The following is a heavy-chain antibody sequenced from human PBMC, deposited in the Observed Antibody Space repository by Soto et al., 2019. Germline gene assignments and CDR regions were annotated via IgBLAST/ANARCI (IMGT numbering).Heavy chain of an antibody. CDR2: IYYSGST. D-gene: IGHD6-13*01. V-gene: IGHV4-39*01. Sequence: PSETLSLTCTVSGGSISSISYYWGWIRQPPGKGLEWIGSIYYSGSTYYNPSLKSRVTISVDTSKNQFSLKLSSVTAADTAVYYCASDSEHSSSWYQALDYWGQGTLVTVSS. CDR1: GGSISSISYY. CDR3: ASDSEHSSSWYQALDY. J-gene: IGHJ4*02.